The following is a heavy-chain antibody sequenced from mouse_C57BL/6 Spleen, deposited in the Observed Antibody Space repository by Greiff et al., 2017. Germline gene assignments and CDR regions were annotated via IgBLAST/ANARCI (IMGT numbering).Heavy chain of an antibody. CDR3: ARYKGYDYVFDY. V-gene: IGHV7-3*01. CDR1: GFTFTDYY. J-gene: IGHJ2*01. D-gene: IGHD2-4*01. CDR2: IRNKANGYTT. Sequence: EVQLQESGGGLVQPGGSLSLSCAASGFTFTDYYMSWVRQPPGQALEWLGFIRNKANGYTTEYSSSVKGRFTISRDNSQSILYLQMNALRAEDSAAYYCARYKGYDYVFDYWGQGTTLTVSS.